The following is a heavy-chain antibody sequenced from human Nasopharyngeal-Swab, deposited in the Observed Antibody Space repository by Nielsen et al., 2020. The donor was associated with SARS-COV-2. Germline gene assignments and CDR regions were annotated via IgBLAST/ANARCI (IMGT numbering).Heavy chain of an antibody. CDR3: AKDLAVITGYFQH. CDR1: GFTFSSYA. CDR2: ISGSGGST. D-gene: IGHD3-22*01. V-gene: IGHV3-23*01. Sequence: GGSLRLSCAASGFTFSSYAMSWVRQAPGKGLEWVSAISGSGGSTYYADSVNGRFTISRDNSKNTLYLQMNSLRAEDTAVYYCAKDLAVITGYFQHWGQGTLVTVSS. J-gene: IGHJ1*01.